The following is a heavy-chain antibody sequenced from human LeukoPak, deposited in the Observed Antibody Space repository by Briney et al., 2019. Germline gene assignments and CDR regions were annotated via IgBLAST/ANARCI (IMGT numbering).Heavy chain of an antibody. Sequence: PSETLSLTCTVSGGSISSYYWSWIRQPAGKGLEWIGRIYSSGNTHYNPSLKSRVTMSVGTSKNQFSLKLSSVTAADTAVYYCARAAGCSSWSGEFDYWGQGTLVTVSS. J-gene: IGHJ4*02. CDR3: ARAAGCSSWSGEFDY. V-gene: IGHV4-4*07. CDR1: GGSISSYY. CDR2: IYSSGNT. D-gene: IGHD6-13*01.